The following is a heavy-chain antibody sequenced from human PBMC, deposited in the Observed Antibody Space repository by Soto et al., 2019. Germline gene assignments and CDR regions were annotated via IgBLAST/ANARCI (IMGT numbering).Heavy chain of an antibody. CDR2: LQTDGSHP. V-gene: IGHV3-74*01. CDR3: ARGGDTDY. Sequence: EVQLVESGGGLVQPGGSLRLSCVASGFKFDYYWMNWVRQAPGGGLMWISRLQTDGSHPAYADSVKGRFTISRDNAKNTLYLKMNNLRVEDTALYSWARGGDTDYWGQGTMVTVSS. D-gene: IGHD3-16*01. J-gene: IGHJ4*02. CDR1: GFKFDYYW.